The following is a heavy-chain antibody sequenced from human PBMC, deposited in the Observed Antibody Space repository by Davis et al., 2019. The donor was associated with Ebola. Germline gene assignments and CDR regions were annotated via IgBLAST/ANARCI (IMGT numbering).Heavy chain of an antibody. Sequence: AASVKVSCKASGYTFTSYAMHWVRQAPGQRLEWRGRMNAGKGKTKYSQKFQGRVTITRYTSASTAYMELSSLRSEDTAVYYCSIYRPGVAITYYYCMDVWGQGPTVTVSS. CDR2: MNAGKGKT. D-gene: IGHD3-3*01. CDR3: SIYRPGVAITYYYCMDV. J-gene: IGHJ6*02. V-gene: IGHV1-3*01. CDR1: GYTFTSYA.